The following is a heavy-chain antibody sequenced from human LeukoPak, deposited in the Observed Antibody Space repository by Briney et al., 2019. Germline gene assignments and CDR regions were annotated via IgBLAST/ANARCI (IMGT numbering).Heavy chain of an antibody. V-gene: IGHV3-30*18. Sequence: GGSLRLSCTASGFIFTSYGMHWVRQVPGKGLEWVAGISYDGSDKWYEDSVKGRFTISRDNSKNTVYLQMHSLRAEDTAVYFCAKVHMPNWGTGYFDYWGQGTLVTVS. CDR2: ISYDGSDK. CDR3: AKVHMPNWGTGYFDY. CDR1: GFIFTSYG. J-gene: IGHJ4*02. D-gene: IGHD7-27*01.